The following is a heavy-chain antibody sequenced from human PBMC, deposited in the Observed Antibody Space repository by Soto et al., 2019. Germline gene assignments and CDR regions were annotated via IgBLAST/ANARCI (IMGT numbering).Heavy chain of an antibody. CDR1: GFTFSSYS. CDR3: ARDRGFGELFSGYYYMDV. CDR2: ISSSSSTI. V-gene: IGHV3-48*01. J-gene: IGHJ6*03. D-gene: IGHD3-10*01. Sequence: GGSLRLSCAASGFTFSSYSMNWVRQAPGKGLEWVSYISSSSSTIYYADSVKGRFTISRDNAKNSLYLQMNSLRAEDTAVYYCARDRGFGELFSGYYYMDVWGKGTTVTVSS.